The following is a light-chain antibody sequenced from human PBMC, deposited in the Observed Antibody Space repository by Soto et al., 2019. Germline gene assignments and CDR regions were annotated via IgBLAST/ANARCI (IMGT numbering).Light chain of an antibody. CDR3: QQGYTKSPLT. J-gene: IGKJ4*01. CDR1: QSSNIY. V-gene: IGKV1-39*01. Sequence: DIQMTQSPSSLSASVGDRVTITCRTSQSSNIYLNWYQQKVGEPPRLLIFGASNLQSGVPSRFSGSGVGTHFTLTISSLQAEDFATYFRQQGYTKSPLTFAGGTKVDIK. CDR2: GAS.